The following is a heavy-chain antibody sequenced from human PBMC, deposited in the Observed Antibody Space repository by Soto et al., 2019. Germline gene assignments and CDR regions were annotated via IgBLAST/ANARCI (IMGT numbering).Heavy chain of an antibody. CDR2: IYYSGST. V-gene: IGHV4-59*08. J-gene: IGHJ3*02. Sequence: QVQLQESGPGLVKPSETLSLTCTVSGGSISSYYWSWIRQPPGKGLEWVGYIYYSGSTNYNPSLKSRVTISVDTSKNQFSLKLSSVTAADTAVYYCARQGYCSGGSCPRGAFDIWGQGTMVTVSS. CDR1: GGSISSYY. CDR3: ARQGYCSGGSCPRGAFDI. D-gene: IGHD2-15*01.